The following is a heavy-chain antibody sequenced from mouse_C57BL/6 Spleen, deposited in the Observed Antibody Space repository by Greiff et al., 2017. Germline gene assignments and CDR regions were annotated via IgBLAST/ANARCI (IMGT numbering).Heavy chain of an antibody. J-gene: IGHJ4*01. CDR1: GYPFTTYP. Sequence: QVQLKESGAELVTPGASVKMSCKASGYPFTTYPIEWMKQNHGKSLEWIGNFHPYNDDTKYNEKFKGKATLTVEKSSSTVYLELSRLTSDDSAVYYCARGPPYTTVPNYYAMDYWGQGTSVTVSS. D-gene: IGHD1-1*01. V-gene: IGHV1-47*01. CDR3: ARGPPYTTVPNYYAMDY. CDR2: FHPYNDDT.